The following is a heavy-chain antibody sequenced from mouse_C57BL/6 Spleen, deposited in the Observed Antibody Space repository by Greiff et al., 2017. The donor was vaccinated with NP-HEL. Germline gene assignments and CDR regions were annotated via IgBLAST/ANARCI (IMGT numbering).Heavy chain of an antibody. CDR3: ARSDYSNLYWYFDV. J-gene: IGHJ1*03. Sequence: QVQLQQSGAELVRPGASVKLSCKASGYTFTDYYINWVKQRPGQGLEWIARIYPGSGNTYYNEKFKGKATLTAEKSSSTAYMQLSSLTSEDSAVYFCARSDYSNLYWYFDVWGTGTTVTVSS. D-gene: IGHD2-5*01. CDR2: IYPGSGNT. CDR1: GYTFTDYY. V-gene: IGHV1-76*01.